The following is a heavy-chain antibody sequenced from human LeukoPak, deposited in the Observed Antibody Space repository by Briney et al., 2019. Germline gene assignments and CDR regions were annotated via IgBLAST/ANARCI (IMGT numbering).Heavy chain of an antibody. J-gene: IGHJ4*02. CDR3: ARGLHDYGDSNYYFDQ. V-gene: IGHV3-49*03. CDR1: GFTFGDDG. CDR2: IRKKAYGETT. D-gene: IGHD4-17*01. Sequence: GGSLRLSCTAFGFTFGDDGWSWFRLAPGKGLEWICFIRKKAYGETTEYAASVRGRFTISRDDANGIAYLQMNSLKTEDTALYYCARGLHDYGDSNYYFDQWGQGTLVTVPS.